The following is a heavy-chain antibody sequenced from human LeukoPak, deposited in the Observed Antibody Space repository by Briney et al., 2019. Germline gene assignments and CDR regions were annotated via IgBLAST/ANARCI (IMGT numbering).Heavy chain of an antibody. CDR2: IYSGGST. Sequence: PGGSLRLSCAASGFTFSSYAMSWVRQAPGKGLEWVSVIYSGGSTYYADSVKGRFTISRDNSKNTLYLQMNSLRAEDTAVYYCARGGYDILTGYKYYFDYWGQGTLVTVSS. V-gene: IGHV3-66*01. CDR3: ARGGYDILTGYKYYFDY. D-gene: IGHD3-9*01. J-gene: IGHJ4*02. CDR1: GFTFSSYA.